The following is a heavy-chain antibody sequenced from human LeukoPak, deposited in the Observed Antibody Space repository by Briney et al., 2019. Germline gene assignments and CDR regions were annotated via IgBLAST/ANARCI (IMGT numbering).Heavy chain of an antibody. CDR3: ARGVAAAGTDFDY. V-gene: IGHV4-39*07. CDR1: GGSISSSSYY. CDR2: IYYSGST. Sequence: SETLSLTCTVSGGSISSSSYYWGWIRQPPGKGLEWIGSIYYSGSTNYNPSLKSRVTISVDTSKNQFSLKLSSVTAADTAVYCCARGVAAAGTDFDYWGQGTLVTVSS. D-gene: IGHD6-13*01. J-gene: IGHJ4*02.